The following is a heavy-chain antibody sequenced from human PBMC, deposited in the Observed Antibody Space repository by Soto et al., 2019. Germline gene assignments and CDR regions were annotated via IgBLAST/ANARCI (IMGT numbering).Heavy chain of an antibody. CDR2: ISGGGGSS. CDR3: THISSADCHSVFVF. CDR1: GFTFSNYA. V-gene: IGHV3-23*01. Sequence: EVQLLESGGGLVQPGGSLRLSCAASGFTFSNYAMSWVRQAPGKGLEWVSGISGGGGSSYYADSVKGRFTISRDHSKNKLHPQMKSLRADDTAVYYCTHISSADCHSVFVFWGQGTLVSVPS. J-gene: IGHJ4*02. D-gene: IGHD2-2*01.